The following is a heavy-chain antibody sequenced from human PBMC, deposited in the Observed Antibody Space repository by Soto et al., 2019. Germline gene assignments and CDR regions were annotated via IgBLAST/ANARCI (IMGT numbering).Heavy chain of an antibody. J-gene: IGHJ4*02. Sequence: QVQLVQSGAEVKKPGSSVKVSCKASGGTFSSYTISWVRQAPGQGLEWMGRIIPILGIANYAQKFQGRVTITADKSTSTAYMELSSLRSEDTAVYYCARTRVRGVIDGDYWGQGTLVTVSS. CDR3: ARTRVRGVIDGDY. CDR1: GGTFSSYT. CDR2: IIPILGIA. V-gene: IGHV1-69*02. D-gene: IGHD3-10*01.